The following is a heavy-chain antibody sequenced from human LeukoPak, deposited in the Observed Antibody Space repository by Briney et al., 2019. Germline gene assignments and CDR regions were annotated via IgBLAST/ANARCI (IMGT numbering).Heavy chain of an antibody. V-gene: IGHV4-59*01. J-gene: IGHJ4*02. D-gene: IGHD1-26*01. CDR3: ARGSYYFDY. Sequence: SETLSLTCTVSGGXISSYYCSWIRQPPGKGLEWIGYIYYIGSTNYNPSLKSRVTISVDTSKNQFSLKLTSVTAADTAVYYCARGSYYFDYWGQGTLVTVSS. CDR2: IYYIGST. CDR1: GGXISSYY.